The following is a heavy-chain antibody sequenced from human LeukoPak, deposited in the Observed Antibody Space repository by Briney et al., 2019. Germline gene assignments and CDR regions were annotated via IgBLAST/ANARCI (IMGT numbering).Heavy chain of an antibody. D-gene: IGHD3-9*01. J-gene: IGHJ4*02. CDR2: IDYDSSHI. CDR3: TRDPLRYLRVGHYDY. CDR1: GFTFSTSA. Sequence: PGGSLRLSCAASGFTFSTSAMNWVRQVPGKGLEWVSPIDYDSSHIYYAASVRGRFTISRDNARDSVYLQMDSLRVEDTAVYYCTRDPLRYLRVGHYDYWGQGTLVAVSS. V-gene: IGHV3-21*01.